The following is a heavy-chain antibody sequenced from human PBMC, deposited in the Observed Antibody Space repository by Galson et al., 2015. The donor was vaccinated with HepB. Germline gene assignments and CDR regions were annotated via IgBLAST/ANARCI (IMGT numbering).Heavy chain of an antibody. CDR3: ARHVDRGDTIFGVVIMSPNNWFDP. CDR2: IYYSGST. J-gene: IGHJ5*02. CDR1: GGSISSSSYY. V-gene: IGHV4-39*01. Sequence: SETLSLTCTVSGGSISSSSYYWGWIRQPPGKGLEWIGSIYYSGSTYYNPSLKSRVTISVDTSKNQFSLKLSSVTAADTAVYYCARHVDRGDTIFGVVIMSPNNWFDPWGQGTLVTVSS. D-gene: IGHD3-3*01.